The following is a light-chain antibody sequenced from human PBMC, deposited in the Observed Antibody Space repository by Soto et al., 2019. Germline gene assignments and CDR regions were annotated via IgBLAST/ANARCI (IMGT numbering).Light chain of an antibody. J-gene: IGLJ3*02. CDR1: NSNIGINS. CDR2: DNN. Sequence: QSVLTQPPSVSAAPGQMVTISCSGTNSNIGINSVAWYQQLPGTAPKLLIFDNNERPSGIPDRFSASKSGTSATLGITGLQTGDEADYYCGTWDSSLSAGVFGGGTKLTVL. V-gene: IGLV1-51*01. CDR3: GTWDSSLSAGV.